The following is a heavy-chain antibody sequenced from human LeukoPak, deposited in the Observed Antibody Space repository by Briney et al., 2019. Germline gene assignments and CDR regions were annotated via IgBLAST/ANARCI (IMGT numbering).Heavy chain of an antibody. D-gene: IGHD6-19*01. CDR1: GESFSGYS. J-gene: IGHJ2*01. CDR2: INQRRNT. CDR3: ARHGWHAWYFDL. Sequence: SETLSLTCAVYGESFSGYSWSWIRQPPGKGLEWIGEINQRRNTNYNPSLKSRVTISIDTSKNQFSLKLSSVTAADTAVYYCARHGWHAWYFDLWGRGTLVTVSS. V-gene: IGHV4-34*01.